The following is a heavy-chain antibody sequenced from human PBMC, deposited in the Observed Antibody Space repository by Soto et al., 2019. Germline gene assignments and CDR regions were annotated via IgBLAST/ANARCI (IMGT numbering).Heavy chain of an antibody. D-gene: IGHD2-21*01. CDR2: ISGDGANT. J-gene: IGHJ5*02. Sequence: PGGSLRLSCAASGFTFSSYALSWVRQAPGKGLEWVSAISGDGANTYYADSVKGRFTVSRDNSRNTVYLQMNSLGAEDTALYYCTKRIKPEYCGHTTCMGNWFDLWGQGTMVTVSS. CDR1: GFTFSSYA. CDR3: TKRIKPEYCGHTTCMGNWFDL. V-gene: IGHV3-23*01.